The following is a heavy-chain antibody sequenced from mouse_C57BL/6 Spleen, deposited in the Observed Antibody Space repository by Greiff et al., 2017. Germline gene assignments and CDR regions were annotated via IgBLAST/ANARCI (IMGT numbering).Heavy chain of an antibody. CDR3: ARLRDYDFFDY. Sequence: EVQRVESGGGLVKPGGSLKLSCAASGFTFGSYTMSWVRQTPEKRLEWVATISGGGGNTYYPDSVKGRFTISRDNAKNTLYLQMSSLRSEDTALYYCARLRDYDFFDYWGQGTTLTVSS. D-gene: IGHD2-4*01. V-gene: IGHV5-9*01. CDR1: GFTFGSYT. CDR2: ISGGGGNT. J-gene: IGHJ2*01.